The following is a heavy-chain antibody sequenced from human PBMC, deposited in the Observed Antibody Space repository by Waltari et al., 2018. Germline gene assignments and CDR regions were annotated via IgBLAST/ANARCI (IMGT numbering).Heavy chain of an antibody. J-gene: IGHJ6*02. CDR2: IIPILGIA. Sequence: QVQLVQSGAEVKKPGSSVKVSCKASGGTFISYTISWVRQAPGQGLEWMGRIIPILGIANYAQKFQGRVTITADKSTSTAYMELSSLRAEDTAVYYCARGIISSGWYDYYYGMDVWGQGTTVTVSS. CDR3: ARGIISSGWYDYYYGMDV. CDR1: GGTFISYT. D-gene: IGHD6-19*01. V-gene: IGHV1-69*02.